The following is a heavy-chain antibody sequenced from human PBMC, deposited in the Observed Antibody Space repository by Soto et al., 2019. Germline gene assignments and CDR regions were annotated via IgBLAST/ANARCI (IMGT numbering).Heavy chain of an antibody. CDR3: ARDSYPVCGYRGCGAFDI. V-gene: IGHV3-30-3*01. D-gene: IGHD5-12*01. CDR1: GFTFISYA. J-gene: IGHJ3*02. CDR2: ISYDGSNK. Sequence: PGGSLRLSCAASGFTFISYAMHWVRQAPGKGLEWVAVISYDGSNKYYADSVKGRFTISRDNSKNTLYLQMNSLRAEDTAVYYCARDSYPVCGYRGCGAFDIWGQGTMVTVSS.